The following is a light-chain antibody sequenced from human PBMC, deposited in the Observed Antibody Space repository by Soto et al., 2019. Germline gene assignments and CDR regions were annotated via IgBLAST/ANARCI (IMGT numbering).Light chain of an antibody. CDR2: DIS. Sequence: QSALTQPASVSGSPGQSITISCTGTSSDVGGYNYVSWYQQHPGKAPKLMIYDISNRPSGVSNRFSGSKSGNTASLTISGLQADDAADYYCSSYTSISAVVFGGGTKLTVL. J-gene: IGLJ2*01. V-gene: IGLV2-14*01. CDR3: SSYTSISAVV. CDR1: SSDVGGYNY.